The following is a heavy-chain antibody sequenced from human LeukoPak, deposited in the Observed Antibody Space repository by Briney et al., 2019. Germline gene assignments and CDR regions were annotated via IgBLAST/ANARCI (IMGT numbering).Heavy chain of an antibody. CDR3: ARVVSSSWEWRLDP. CDR2: INPNSGGT. CDR1: GYTFTGYY. D-gene: IGHD6-13*01. Sequence: EASVKVSCKASGYTFTGYYMHWVRQAPGQGLEWMGWINPNSGGTNYAQKFQGRVTMTRDTSISTAYMELSRLRSDDTAVYYCARVVSSSWEWRLDPWGQGTLVTVSS. V-gene: IGHV1-2*02. J-gene: IGHJ5*02.